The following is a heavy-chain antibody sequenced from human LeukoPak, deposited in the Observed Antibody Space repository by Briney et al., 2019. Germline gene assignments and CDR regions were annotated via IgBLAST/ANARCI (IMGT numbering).Heavy chain of an antibody. V-gene: IGHV3-23*01. CDR1: GFTFSSYA. CDR2: ISGSGGST. CDR3: AKDIYYYDSSGYYWPFDY. J-gene: IGHJ4*02. Sequence: GGSLRLSCAASGFTFSSYAMSWVRQAPGKGLEWVSAISGSGGSTYYADSVKGRFTISRDNSKNTLYLQMNSLRAEDTAVYYYAKDIYYYDSSGYYWPFDYWGQGTLVTVSS. D-gene: IGHD3-22*01.